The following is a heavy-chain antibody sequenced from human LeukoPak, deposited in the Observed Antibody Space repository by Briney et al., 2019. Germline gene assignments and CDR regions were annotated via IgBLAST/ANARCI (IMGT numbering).Heavy chain of an antibody. CDR3: ASSTTYYYDSSGSDLDY. D-gene: IGHD3-22*01. CDR2: IYYSGST. Sequence: SETLSLTCTVSGGSISSGDYYWSWIRQPPGMGLEWIGYIYYSGSTYYNPSLKSRVTISVDTSKNQFSLKLSSVTAADTAVYYCASSTTYYYDSSGSDLDYWGQGTLVTVSS. J-gene: IGHJ4*02. V-gene: IGHV4-30-4*08. CDR1: GGSISSGDYY.